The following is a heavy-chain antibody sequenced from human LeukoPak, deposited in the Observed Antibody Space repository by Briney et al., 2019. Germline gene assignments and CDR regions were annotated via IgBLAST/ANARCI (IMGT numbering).Heavy chain of an antibody. CDR2: INHSGST. CDR3: VSSHGDYVNF. CDR1: GGSFSGYY. D-gene: IGHD4-17*01. V-gene: IGHV4-34*01. J-gene: IGHJ4*02. Sequence: SETLSLTCAVYGGSFSGYYWCWIRQPPGKGLEWIGEINHSGSTNYNPSLKSRVTISVDTSKNQFSLKLSSVTAADTAVYYCVSSHGDYVNFSGQGTLVTVSS.